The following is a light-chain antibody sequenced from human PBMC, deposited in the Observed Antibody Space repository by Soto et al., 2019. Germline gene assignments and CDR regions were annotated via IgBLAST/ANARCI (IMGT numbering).Light chain of an antibody. CDR1: QTISSW. Sequence: DIQMTQSPSTLSASVGDRVTITCRASQTISSWLAWYQQKPGKAPKLLIYDVSSLESGVPSRFSGSGSGTEFTLTISSLQTDDFATYYCQQYNSYSSWTFGQGTKVDIK. CDR2: DVS. CDR3: QQYNSYSSWT. V-gene: IGKV1-5*01. J-gene: IGKJ1*01.